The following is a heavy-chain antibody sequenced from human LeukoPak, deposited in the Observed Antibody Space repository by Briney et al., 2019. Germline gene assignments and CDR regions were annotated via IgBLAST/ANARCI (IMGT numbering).Heavy chain of an antibody. J-gene: IGHJ4*02. CDR2: IRSKANSYAT. CDR1: GFTFSGSA. Sequence: GGSLRLSCAASGFTFSGSAMHWVRQASGKGLEWVGRIRSKANSYATAYAASVKGRFTISRDDSKNTAYLRMNSLKTEDTAVYYCTRQEAVAGTQDYWGQGTLVTVSS. V-gene: IGHV3-73*01. D-gene: IGHD6-19*01. CDR3: TRQEAVAGTQDY.